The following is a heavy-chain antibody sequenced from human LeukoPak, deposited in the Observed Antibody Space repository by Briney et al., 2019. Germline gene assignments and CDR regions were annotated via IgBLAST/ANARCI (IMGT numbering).Heavy chain of an antibody. Sequence: SVKVSCKASGGTFSSYAISWVRQAPGQGLEWMGGIIPIFGTANYAQKFQGRVTITTDESTSTAYMELSRLRSEDTAVYYCARVGTYYDSSGPLDYWGQGTLVTVSS. J-gene: IGHJ4*02. CDR1: GGTFSSYA. V-gene: IGHV1-69*05. D-gene: IGHD3-22*01. CDR2: IIPIFGTA. CDR3: ARVGTYYDSSGPLDY.